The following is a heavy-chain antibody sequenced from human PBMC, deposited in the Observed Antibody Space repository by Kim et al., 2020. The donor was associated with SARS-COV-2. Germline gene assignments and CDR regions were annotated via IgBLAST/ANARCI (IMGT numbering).Heavy chain of an antibody. Sequence: GESLKISCKGSGYSFTSYWISWVRQMPGKGLEWMGRIDPSDSYTNYSPFFQGHVTISADKSISTAYLQWSSLKASDTAMYYCARLYYYGSGSYSNGAFDIWGQGTMVTVSS. CDR1: GYSFTSYW. J-gene: IGHJ3*02. D-gene: IGHD3-10*01. CDR3: ARLYYYGSGSYSNGAFDI. V-gene: IGHV5-10-1*01. CDR2: IDPSDSYT.